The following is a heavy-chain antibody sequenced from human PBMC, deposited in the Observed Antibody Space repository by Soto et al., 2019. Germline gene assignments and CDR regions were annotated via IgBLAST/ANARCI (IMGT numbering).Heavy chain of an antibody. D-gene: IGHD3-16*02. V-gene: IGHV4-34*01. CDR3: ARVDYIWGSYRLSAFDI. CDR2: INHSGST. J-gene: IGHJ3*02. Sequence: QVQLQQWGAGLLKPSETLSLTCAVYGGSFSGYYWSWIRQPPGKGLEWIGEINHSGSTNYNPSLKSRVPISVDTSKNQFSLKLSSVTAADTAVYYCARVDYIWGSYRLSAFDIWGQGTMVTVSS. CDR1: GGSFSGYY.